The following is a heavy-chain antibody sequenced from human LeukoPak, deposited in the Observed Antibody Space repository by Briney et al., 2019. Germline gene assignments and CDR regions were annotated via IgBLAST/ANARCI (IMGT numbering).Heavy chain of an antibody. Sequence: PSETLSLTCTVSGGSISSSSYYWGWIRQPPGKGLEWIGSIYYSGSTYYNPSLKSRVTISVDTSKNQFSLKLSSVTAADTAVYYCARQSIAVTAPFDYWGQGTLVTVSS. CDR2: IYYSGST. J-gene: IGHJ4*02. D-gene: IGHD6-6*01. V-gene: IGHV4-39*01. CDR1: GGSISSSSYY. CDR3: ARQSIAVTAPFDY.